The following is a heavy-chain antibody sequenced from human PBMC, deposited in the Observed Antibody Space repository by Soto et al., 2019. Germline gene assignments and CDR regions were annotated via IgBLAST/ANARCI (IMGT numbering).Heavy chain of an antibody. D-gene: IGHD1-26*01. CDR2: IVVGSGNT. Sequence: SVKVSCKASGFTFTSSAVHWVRQARGQRLEWIGWIVVGSGNTNYAQKFQERVTITRDMSTSTAYMELSSLRSEDTAVYYCAADGSYHNSYWGQGTLVTVYS. CDR3: AADGSYHNSY. J-gene: IGHJ4*02. V-gene: IGHV1-58*01. CDR1: GFTFTSSA.